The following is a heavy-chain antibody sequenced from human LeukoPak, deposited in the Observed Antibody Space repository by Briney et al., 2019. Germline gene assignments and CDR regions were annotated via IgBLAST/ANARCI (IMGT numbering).Heavy chain of an antibody. D-gene: IGHD5-18*01. V-gene: IGHV4-4*09. CDR1: GGSISSYY. CDR2: IYTSGST. J-gene: IGHJ5*02. Sequence: SETLSLTCTVSGGSISSYYWSWIRQPPGKGLEWIGYIYTSGSTNYNPSLKSRVTISVDTSKNQFSLKLSSVTAADTAVYYCAGHSYSYGFFWFDPWGQGTLVTVSS. CDR3: AGHSYSYGFFWFDP.